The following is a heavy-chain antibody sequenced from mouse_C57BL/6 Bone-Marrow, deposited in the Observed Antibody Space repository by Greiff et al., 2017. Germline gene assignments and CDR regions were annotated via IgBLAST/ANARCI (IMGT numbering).Heavy chain of an antibody. CDR1: GFTFSSYA. CDR3: ARGYDYFDY. Sequence: DVHLVESGGGLVKPGGSLKLSCAASGFTFSSYAMSWVRQTPEKRLEWVATISDGGSYTYYPDNVKGRFTISRDNAKNNLYLQMSHLKSEDTAMYYCARGYDYFDYWGQGTTLTVSS. J-gene: IGHJ2*01. CDR2: ISDGGSYT. V-gene: IGHV5-4*01. D-gene: IGHD2-10*02.